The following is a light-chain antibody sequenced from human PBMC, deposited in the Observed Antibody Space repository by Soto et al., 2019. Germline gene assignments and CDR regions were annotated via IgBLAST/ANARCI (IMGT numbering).Light chain of an antibody. CDR3: CSYAGSYTFA. V-gene: IGLV2-11*01. CDR1: SSDVGGYDY. CDR2: AVT. Sequence: QSALTQPRSVSGSPGQSVTISCTGTSSDVGGYDYVSWYQQHPGKAPKLMIYAVTKRPSGVPDRFSGSKSGNTASLTISGLQAEDEADYYCCSYAGSYTFAFGGGTKVTVL. J-gene: IGLJ2*01.